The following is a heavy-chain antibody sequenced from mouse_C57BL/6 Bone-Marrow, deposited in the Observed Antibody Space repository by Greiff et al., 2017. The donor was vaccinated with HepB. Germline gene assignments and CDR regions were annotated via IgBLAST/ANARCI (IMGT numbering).Heavy chain of an antibody. CDR3: AGGYDGSYYFDY. CDR2: IYPGSGST. CDR1: GYTFTSYW. J-gene: IGHJ2*01. V-gene: IGHV1-55*01. Sequence: QVQLQQSGAELVKPGASVKMSCKASGYTFTSYWITWVKQRPGQGLEWIGDIYPGSGSTNYNEKFKSKATLTVDTSSSTAYMQLSSLTSEDSAVYYCAGGYDGSYYFDYWGQGTTLTVSS. D-gene: IGHD2-2*01.